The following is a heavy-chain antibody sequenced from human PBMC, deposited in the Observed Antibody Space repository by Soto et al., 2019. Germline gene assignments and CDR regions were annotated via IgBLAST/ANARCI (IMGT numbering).Heavy chain of an antibody. D-gene: IGHD3-10*01. Sequence: QVQLVESGGGVVQPGRSLRLSCAASGFTFSSYGMHWVRQAPGKGLEWVAVIWYDGSNKYYADSVKGRFTISRDNSKNTLYLQMNSPRAEDTAVYYCASGFGRPEYFQHWGQGTLVTVSS. CDR3: ASGFGRPEYFQH. J-gene: IGHJ1*01. CDR1: GFTFSSYG. CDR2: IWYDGSNK. V-gene: IGHV3-33*01.